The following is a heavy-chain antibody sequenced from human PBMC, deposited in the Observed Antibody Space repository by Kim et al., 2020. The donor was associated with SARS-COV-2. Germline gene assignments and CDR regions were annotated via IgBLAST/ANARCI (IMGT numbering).Heavy chain of an antibody. V-gene: IGHV3-23*01. CDR2: ISGSGGST. D-gene: IGHD1-26*01. CDR1: GLTFSSYA. J-gene: IGHJ4*02. CDR3: AKDQVELLGSDY. Sequence: GGSLRLSCAASGLTFSSYAMSWVRQAPGKGLEWVSAISGSGGSTYYADPVKGRFTISRDNSKNTLYLQMNSLKAEDTAAYYCAKDQVELLGSDYWGQGTLVTVSS.